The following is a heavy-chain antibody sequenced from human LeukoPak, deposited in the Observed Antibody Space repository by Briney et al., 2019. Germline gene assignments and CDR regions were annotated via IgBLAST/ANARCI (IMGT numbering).Heavy chain of an antibody. J-gene: IGHJ4*02. D-gene: IGHD3-22*01. V-gene: IGHV3-30-3*01. CDR2: ISYDGSNK. CDR3: ARVPDADYYYDSSGYYSY. CDR1: EFTFSSYA. Sequence: GGSLRLSCAASEFTFSSYAMHWVRQAPGKGLEWVAVISYDGSNKYYADSVKGRFTISRDNSKNTLYLQMNGLRAEDTAVYYCARVPDADYYYDSSGYYSYWGQGTLVTVSS.